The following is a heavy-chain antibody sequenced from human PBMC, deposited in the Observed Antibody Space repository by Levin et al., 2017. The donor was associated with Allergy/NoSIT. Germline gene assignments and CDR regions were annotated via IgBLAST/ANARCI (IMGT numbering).Heavy chain of an antibody. V-gene: IGHV2-5*02. CDR1: GFSLSTSGVG. CDR3: AHSSGCSGDNCYPYFDY. CDR2: IYWDDDK. J-gene: IGHJ4*02. D-gene: IGHD2-15*01. Sequence: ASGPTLVKPTQTLTLTCTFSGFSLSTSGVGVGWIRQPPGKALEWLALIYWDDDKRYSPSLKSRLTITKDTSKNQVVLTMTNVDPVDTGTYYCAHSSGCSGDNCYPYFDYWGQGTLVTVSS.